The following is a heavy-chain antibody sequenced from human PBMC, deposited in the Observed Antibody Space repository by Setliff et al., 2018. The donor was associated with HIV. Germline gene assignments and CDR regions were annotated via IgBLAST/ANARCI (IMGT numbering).Heavy chain of an antibody. D-gene: IGHD2-15*01. CDR3: ARARGGNSEWSY. V-gene: IGHV3-7*01. Sequence: PGGSLRLSCAASGFTFSSAWMGWVRQAPAKGLEWVANISPDGSATYYVDSVKGRFTISRDNAKNTLYLQMNSLRAEDTAVYSCARARGGNSEWSYWGQGTLVTVSS. CDR2: ISPDGSAT. CDR1: GFTFSSAW. J-gene: IGHJ4*02.